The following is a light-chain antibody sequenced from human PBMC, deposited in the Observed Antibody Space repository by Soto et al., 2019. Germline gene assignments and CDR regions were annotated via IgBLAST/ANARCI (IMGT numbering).Light chain of an antibody. CDR2: DVV. J-gene: IGLJ2*01. V-gene: IGLV2-14*03. CDR1: SSDIGAYDF. CDR3: SSFTHSTTWV. Sequence: QSVLTQPASVSGSPGQSITISCTGTSSDIGAYDFVSWYQQQAGKAPRLLIYDVVKRPSEVANRFSGSKSGNTASLTISGLLTEDEADYYCSSFTHSTTWVFGGGTKLAVL.